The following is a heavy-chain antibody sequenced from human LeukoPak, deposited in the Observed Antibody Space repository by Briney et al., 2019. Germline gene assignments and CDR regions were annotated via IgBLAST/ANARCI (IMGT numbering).Heavy chain of an antibody. V-gene: IGHV3-43*02. CDR1: GFTFDDYA. Sequence: GGSLRLSCAASGFTFDDYAMHWVRQAPGKSLEWVSLIGGDGGRTYYADSVKGRFTISRDNSRNSLYLQMSSLRIEDTALCYCAKDSPISDRGLDVWGQGTTVTVSS. CDR2: IGGDGGRT. CDR3: AKDSPISDRGLDV. D-gene: IGHD5/OR15-5a*01. J-gene: IGHJ6*02.